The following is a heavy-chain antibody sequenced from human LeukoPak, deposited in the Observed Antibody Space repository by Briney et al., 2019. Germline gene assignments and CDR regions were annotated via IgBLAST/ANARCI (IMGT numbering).Heavy chain of an antibody. V-gene: IGHV4-59*01. J-gene: IGHJ4*02. CDR3: VSVGGSPLGALDI. Sequence: RTSETLSLTCIVSGGSSRSYDWRWIRQPPGKGREGIVYISYTGSTNYNPSLKSRVTMSGDTPKNQFSLKLSSVTAADTAVYYCVSVGGSPLGALDIWGQGTLVTVSS. CDR2: ISYTGST. D-gene: IGHD1-14*01. CDR1: GGSSRSYD.